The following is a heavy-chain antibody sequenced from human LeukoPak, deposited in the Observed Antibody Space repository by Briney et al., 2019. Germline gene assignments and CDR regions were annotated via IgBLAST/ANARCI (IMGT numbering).Heavy chain of an antibody. CDR3: ARDNLPVGATRALDY. Sequence: GGSLRLSCAASGFTFSSYAMHWVRQAPGKGLEWVAVISYDGSNKYYADSVKGRFTISRDNSKNTLYLQMNSLRAEDTAVYYCARDNLPVGATRALDYWGQGTLVTVSS. CDR1: GFTFSSYA. V-gene: IGHV3-30-3*01. D-gene: IGHD1-26*01. J-gene: IGHJ4*02. CDR2: ISYDGSNK.